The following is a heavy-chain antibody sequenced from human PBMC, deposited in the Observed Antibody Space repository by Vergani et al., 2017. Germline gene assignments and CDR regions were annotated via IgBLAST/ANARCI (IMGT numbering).Heavy chain of an antibody. Sequence: EVQLLESGGSLKQPGGSVRLSCAASGFTFSTYAMHWVRQAPGKGLDWVSALTGGGGSTYYADSFKGRFIISRDNSRDTLYLQMNSLRPEDTSTYYCVKDAGSFENFFNSWGQGTRVTVSS. J-gene: IGHJ4*02. V-gene: IGHV3-23*01. CDR1: GFTFSTYA. CDR2: LTGGGGST. CDR3: VKDAGSFENFFNS. D-gene: IGHD1-26*01.